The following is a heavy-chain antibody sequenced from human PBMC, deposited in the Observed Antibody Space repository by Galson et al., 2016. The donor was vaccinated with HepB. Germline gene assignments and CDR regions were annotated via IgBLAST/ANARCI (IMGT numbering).Heavy chain of an antibody. J-gene: IGHJ4*02. D-gene: IGHD5-12*01. Sequence: SVKVSCRASGYIFTSYHIIWVRQAPGQGLECMGWISTYNGNTNYAQKFQGRVTMTTDTSTSTAYMELRSLRSDDTAVYYCARKGTGYGGYGFDYWGQGSLVTVSS. CDR2: ISTYNGNT. CDR3: ARKGTGYGGYGFDY. V-gene: IGHV1-18*04. CDR1: GYIFTSYH.